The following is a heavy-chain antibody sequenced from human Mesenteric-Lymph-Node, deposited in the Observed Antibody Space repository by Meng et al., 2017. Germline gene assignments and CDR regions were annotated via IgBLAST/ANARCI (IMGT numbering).Heavy chain of an antibody. V-gene: IGHV3-21*01. CDR1: GFTFSSYS. D-gene: IGHD3-22*01. CDR3: AREYYYDSSGYFPVAFDA. CDR2: ISSSSSYI. Sequence: GESLKISCAASGFTFSSYSMNWVRQAPGKGLEWVSSISSSSSYIYYADSVKGRFTISRDNAKNSLYLQMNSLRVEDTAVYYCAREYYYDSSGYFPVAFDAWGQGTMVTVSS. J-gene: IGHJ3*01.